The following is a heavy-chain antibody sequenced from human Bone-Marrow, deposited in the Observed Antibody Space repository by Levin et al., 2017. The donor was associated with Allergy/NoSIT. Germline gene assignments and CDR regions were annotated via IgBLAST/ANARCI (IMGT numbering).Heavy chain of an antibody. Sequence: PGGSLRLSCAASGFKVGDHGMNWVRQAPGKGLEWVAVMWYDGRNRYYADSVKGRFAISGDNSKNTLYLQMNSLRVEDTAIYYCARLLWGVAVTDFWGQGTLVTVSS. CDR2: MWYDGRNR. CDR1: GFKVGDHG. V-gene: IGHV3-33*03. CDR3: ARLLWGVAVTDF. D-gene: IGHD3-10*01. J-gene: IGHJ4*02.